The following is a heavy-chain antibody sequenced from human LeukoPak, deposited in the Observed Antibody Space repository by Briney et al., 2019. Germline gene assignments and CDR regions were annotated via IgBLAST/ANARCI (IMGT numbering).Heavy chain of an antibody. J-gene: IGHJ4*02. CDR2: IIPIFGTA. CDR1: GGTFSSYA. V-gene: IGHV1-69*13. CDR3: ASQWPGELLDSHGDY. Sequence: ASVKVSCKASGGTFSSYAISWVRQAPGQGLEWMGGIIPIFGTANYAQKFQGRVTITADESTNTAYMELSSLRSEDTAVYYCASQWPGELLDSHGDYWGQGTLVTVSS. D-gene: IGHD1-26*01.